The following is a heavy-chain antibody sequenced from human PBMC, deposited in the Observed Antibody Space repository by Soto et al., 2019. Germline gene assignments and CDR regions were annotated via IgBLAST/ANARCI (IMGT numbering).Heavy chain of an antibody. Sequence: GGSLRLSCAASGFTFRNYGMHYVRQVPGKGLQWVAVISYDGSNKYYADSVKGRFTISRDNSKNTLYLQMNSLRAEDTSVYYCAKDRKPGPSIFDFWGQGTLVTVS. D-gene: IGHD2-21*01. V-gene: IGHV3-30*18. J-gene: IGHJ4*02. CDR3: AKDRKPGPSIFDF. CDR2: ISYDGSNK. CDR1: GFTFRNYG.